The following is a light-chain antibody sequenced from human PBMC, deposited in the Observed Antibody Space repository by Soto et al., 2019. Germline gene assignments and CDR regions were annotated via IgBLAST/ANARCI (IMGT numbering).Light chain of an antibody. Sequence: DIQMTQSPSTLSASVGDRVSITCRASQSIGDWLAWYQQKPGKAPNLLIYKASNLQSGVPSRFSGSGSGTDFTLTISSRQPDDFATYYCQHYDSYSPTWTFGQGTKVDIK. J-gene: IGKJ1*01. CDR2: KAS. CDR1: QSIGDW. CDR3: QHYDSYSPTWT. V-gene: IGKV1-5*03.